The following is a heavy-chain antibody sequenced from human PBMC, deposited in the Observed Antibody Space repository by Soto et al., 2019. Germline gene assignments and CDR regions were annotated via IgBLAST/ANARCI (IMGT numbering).Heavy chain of an antibody. J-gene: IGHJ6*03. V-gene: IGHV3-48*01. CDR3: ARDSRNYYYYMAV. CDR1: GFTFSSYN. CDR2: ISLSSSTI. Sequence: EVQLVESGGGLVQPGGSLRLSCAASGFTFSSYNMNWVRQAPGKGREWISDISLSSSTIFYPDYVKGRCTISRDNAKNPLYLKMNNIRTEDTDVYYFARDSRNYYYYMAVWGKGATVTVSS.